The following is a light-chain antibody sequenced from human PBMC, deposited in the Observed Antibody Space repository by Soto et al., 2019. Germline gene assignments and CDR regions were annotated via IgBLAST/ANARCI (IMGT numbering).Light chain of an antibody. Sequence: DIQMTQSPSSLSASVGDRVTITCRASQSISSYLNWYQQKPGKAPKLLIYAASSLQSGVPSRFXGXXXXXXXXLTISSLQPEDXATYYCQQSYSTPYTFGQGTKLEIK. CDR1: QSISSY. V-gene: IGKV1-39*01. CDR3: QQSYSTPYT. J-gene: IGKJ2*01. CDR2: AAS.